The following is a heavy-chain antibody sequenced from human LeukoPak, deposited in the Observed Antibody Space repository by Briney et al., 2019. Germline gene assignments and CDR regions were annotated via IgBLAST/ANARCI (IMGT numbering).Heavy chain of an antibody. Sequence: GASVKVSCKASGYTFTSYYMHWVRQAPGQGLEWMGIINPSGGSTTYAQKFQGRVTLTRDMSTSTDYLELSRLRSDDTAVYYCARDSPVVPAATNWFDPWGQGTLVTVSS. CDR1: GYTFTSYY. CDR2: INPSGGST. CDR3: ARDSPVVPAATNWFDP. D-gene: IGHD2-2*01. V-gene: IGHV1-46*01. J-gene: IGHJ5*02.